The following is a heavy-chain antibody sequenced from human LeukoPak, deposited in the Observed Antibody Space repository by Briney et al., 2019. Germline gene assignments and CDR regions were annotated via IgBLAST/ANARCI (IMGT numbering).Heavy chain of an antibody. CDR2: FDPEDGET. Sequence: ASVKVSCKVSGYTLTELSMHWMRQAPGKGLEWMGGFDPEDGETIYAQKFQGRVTLTEDTSTDTAYMELSSLSSADTAMYYCALNAYCSSNSCWGNYYYYYMDFWGKGTTVTVSS. D-gene: IGHD2-2*01. CDR1: GYTLTELS. V-gene: IGHV1-24*01. CDR3: ALNAYCSSNSCWGNYYYYYMDF. J-gene: IGHJ6*03.